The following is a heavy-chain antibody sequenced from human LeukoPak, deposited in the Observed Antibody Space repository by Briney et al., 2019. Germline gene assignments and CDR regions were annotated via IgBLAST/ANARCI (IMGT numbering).Heavy chain of an antibody. CDR1: GGSFSGYY. V-gene: IGHV4-34*01. D-gene: IGHD2-8*01. CDR2: INHSGST. J-gene: IGHJ4*02. Sequence: PSETLSLTCAVYGGSFSGYYWSWIRQPPGKGLEWIGEINHSGSTNYNPSLKSRVTISADTSKNQFSLKLSSVTAADTAVYYCARVYDVYATSCFDCWGQGTLVTVSS. CDR3: ARVYDVYATSCFDC.